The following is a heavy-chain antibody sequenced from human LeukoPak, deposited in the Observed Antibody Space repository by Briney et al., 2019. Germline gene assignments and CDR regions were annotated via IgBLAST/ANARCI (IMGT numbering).Heavy chain of an antibody. CDR2: INPNSGGT. CDR3: ATSRGYCSSTSCRDDYYFDY. V-gene: IGHV1-2*02. Sequence: ASVKVSCKASGYTFTSYYMHWVRQAPGQGLEWMGWINPNSGGTNYAQKFQGRVTMTRDTSISTAYMELSRLRSDDTAVYYCATSRGYCSSTSCRDDYYFDYWGQGTLVTVSS. D-gene: IGHD2-2*01. J-gene: IGHJ4*02. CDR1: GYTFTSYY.